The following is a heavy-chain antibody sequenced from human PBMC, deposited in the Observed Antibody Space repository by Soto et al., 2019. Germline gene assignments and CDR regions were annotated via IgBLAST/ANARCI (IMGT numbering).Heavy chain of an antibody. Sequence: QVQLVESGGGVVQPGRSLRLSCAASGFIFSNYVMYWVRQAPGKGLEWVAFMSYDGTTKCYADSVKGRFTISRDNSKNTLYLQMNNLRPEDTGVYYCAREVLWSRYFDYWGQGTLVTVSS. V-gene: IGHV3-30-3*01. J-gene: IGHJ4*02. CDR1: GFIFSNYV. CDR2: MSYDGTTK. CDR3: AREVLWSRYFDY. D-gene: IGHD2-21*01.